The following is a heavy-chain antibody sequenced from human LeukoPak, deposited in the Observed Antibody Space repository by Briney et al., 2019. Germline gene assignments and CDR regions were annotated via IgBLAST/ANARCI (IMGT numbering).Heavy chain of an antibody. CDR1: GGSVSSGGYY. V-gene: IGHV4-31*03. CDR3: ARSPGYSSGWFNY. D-gene: IGHD6-19*01. Sequence: SETLSLTCTVSGGSVSSGGYYWSWMRQHRGKGLEWIGYIDYSGKTYYDLSLESRITISVDTSRNQFFLKVNSATAADTAVYYCARSPGYSSGWFNYWGQGTLVTVSS. J-gene: IGHJ4*02. CDR2: IDYSGKT.